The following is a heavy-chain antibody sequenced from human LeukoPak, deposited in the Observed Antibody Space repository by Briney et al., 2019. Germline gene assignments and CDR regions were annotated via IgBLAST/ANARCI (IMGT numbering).Heavy chain of an antibody. D-gene: IGHD3-22*01. V-gene: IGHV3-21*01. Sequence: GGSLRLSCAASGFTFTSYSINWVRQAPGKGLEWVSSISSSGNYIYYADSVKGRFTISRDNARNSLYLQMNSLRAEDTAVYYCARGGRGTIIMIVVAALDYWGQGTLVTVSS. CDR3: ARGGRGTIIMIVVAALDY. CDR1: GFTFTSYS. J-gene: IGHJ4*02. CDR2: ISSSGNYI.